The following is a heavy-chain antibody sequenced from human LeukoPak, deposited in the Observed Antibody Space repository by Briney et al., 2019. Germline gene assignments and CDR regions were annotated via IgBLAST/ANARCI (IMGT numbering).Heavy chain of an antibody. Sequence: PSETLSLTCTVSGVSISSSNSYWGWISQPPGKGLEWIGSIYYSGNTYYNASLKSQVSISIDTSKNQFSLRLTSVTAADTAVYYCARQTGSGLFILPGGQGTLVTVSS. J-gene: IGHJ4*02. D-gene: IGHD3/OR15-3a*01. CDR2: IYYSGNT. V-gene: IGHV4-39*01. CDR1: GVSISSSNSY. CDR3: ARQTGSGLFILP.